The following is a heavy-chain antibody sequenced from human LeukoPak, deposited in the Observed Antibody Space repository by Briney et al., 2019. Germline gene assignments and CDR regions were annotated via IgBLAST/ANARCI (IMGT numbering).Heavy chain of an antibody. D-gene: IGHD2-2*01. V-gene: IGHV5-51*01. Sequence: GESLKISCKGSGYSFSSYWIAWVRQMPGKGLEWMGVIYPRDSRTTYSPSFQDLVTISADKSISTAYLQWTSLKASDTAMYYCARHLSDITSSPNYWGPGTLVTVSS. CDR1: GYSFSSYW. CDR2: IYPRDSRT. CDR3: ARHLSDITSSPNY. J-gene: IGHJ4*02.